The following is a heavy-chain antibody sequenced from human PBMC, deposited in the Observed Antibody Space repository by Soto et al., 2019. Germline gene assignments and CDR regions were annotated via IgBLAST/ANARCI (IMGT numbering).Heavy chain of an antibody. CDR2: ISGSGGST. CDR3: AKDASSGITSFDL. CDR1: GFTFSSYA. Sequence: PGGSLRLSCAASGFTFSSYAMSWVRQAPGKGLEWVSSISGSGGSTYYAHSVKGRFTISRDNSKNTLYLLMNSLRAEDTALYYCAKDASSGITSFDLWGRCTLVTVSA. D-gene: IGHD3-3*01. V-gene: IGHV3-23*01. J-gene: IGHJ2*01.